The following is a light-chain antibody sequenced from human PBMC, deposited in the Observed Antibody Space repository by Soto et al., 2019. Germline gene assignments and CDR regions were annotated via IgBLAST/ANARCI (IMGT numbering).Light chain of an antibody. V-gene: IGKV1-39*01. Sequence: DIQMTQSPSSLSASVGDRVTMTCRASETISTFLNWYQHKPGKAPKLLIYAASRLHSGVPSRVSGSGSGTDYTLTIRGLQPEEFASYYCQQSYSTSPITVGQGPRLEI. J-gene: IGKJ5*01. CDR3: QQSYSTSPIT. CDR2: AAS. CDR1: ETISTF.